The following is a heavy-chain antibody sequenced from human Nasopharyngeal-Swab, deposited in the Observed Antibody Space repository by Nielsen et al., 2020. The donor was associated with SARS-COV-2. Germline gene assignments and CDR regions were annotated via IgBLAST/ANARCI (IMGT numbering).Heavy chain of an antibody. V-gene: IGHV4-38-2*01. CDR3: ARTAGYYYMDV. CDR2: THHSGTT. D-gene: IGHD6-13*01. J-gene: IGHJ6*03. Sequence: SETLSLTCDVSGYSISRGYYRGWIRQPPQKGLDWIGTTHHSGTTTYNSSLKNRVTISLDMSKNQFSLKLNSVTAADTAVYYCARTAGYYYMDVWGKGTTVTVSS. CDR1: GYSISRGYY.